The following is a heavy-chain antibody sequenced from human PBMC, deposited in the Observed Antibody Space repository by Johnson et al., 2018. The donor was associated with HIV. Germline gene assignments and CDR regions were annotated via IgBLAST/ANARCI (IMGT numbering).Heavy chain of an antibody. D-gene: IGHD2-15*01. CDR2: ISYDGSKK. CDR3: ARGSRYCSGGSCPEAFDI. CDR1: GFTFSSYA. V-gene: IGHV3-30*09. J-gene: IGHJ3*02. Sequence: QVQLVESGGGLVQPGGSLRLSCAASGFTFSSYAMHWVRQAPGKGLEWVAVISYDGSKKYYADSVKGRFAISRDNSKNTLHLQMNSLRAEDTALYFCARGSRYCSGGSCPEAFDIWGQGTMVTVSS.